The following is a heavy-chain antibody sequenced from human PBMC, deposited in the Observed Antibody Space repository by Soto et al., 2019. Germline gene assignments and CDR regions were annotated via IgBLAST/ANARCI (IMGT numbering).Heavy chain of an antibody. CDR1: GFTFSSYG. V-gene: IGHV3-33*01. D-gene: IGHD4-4*01. J-gene: IGHJ6*02. Sequence: GGSLRLSCAASGFTFSSYGMHWVRQAPGKGLEWVAVIWYDGSNKYYADSVKGRFTISRDNSKNTLYLQMNSLRAEDTAVYYCARYHREGSYSKYYGMDVWGQGTTVTVSS. CDR2: IWYDGSNK. CDR3: ARYHREGSYSKYYGMDV.